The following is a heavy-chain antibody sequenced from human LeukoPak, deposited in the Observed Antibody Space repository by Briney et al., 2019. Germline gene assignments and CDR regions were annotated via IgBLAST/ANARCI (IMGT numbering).Heavy chain of an antibody. Sequence: GGSLRLSCAASRFTFSSYGMHWVRQAPGKGLEWVAYIQYDGSNEQYADSVKGRFSISRDNAKNSLYLQMNSLRAEDTALYYCAKDLVFGDNTAFQHWGQGTLVTVSS. CDR1: RFTFSSYG. V-gene: IGHV3-30*02. J-gene: IGHJ1*01. CDR2: IQYDGSNE. D-gene: IGHD3-10*01. CDR3: AKDLVFGDNTAFQH.